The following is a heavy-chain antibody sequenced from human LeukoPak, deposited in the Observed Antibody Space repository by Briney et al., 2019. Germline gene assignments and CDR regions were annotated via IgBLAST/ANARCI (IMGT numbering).Heavy chain of an antibody. Sequence: SETLSLTCTVSGGSISTYYWSWIRQPPGKGLEWIGYIYYSGSANYNPSLKSRVTISVDTSKNQFSLKLSSVTAADTAVYYCAGSYGSGNYFDYWGQGTLVTVSS. D-gene: IGHD3-10*01. CDR1: GGSISTYY. CDR3: AGSYGSGNYFDY. J-gene: IGHJ4*02. V-gene: IGHV4-59*01. CDR2: IYYSGSA.